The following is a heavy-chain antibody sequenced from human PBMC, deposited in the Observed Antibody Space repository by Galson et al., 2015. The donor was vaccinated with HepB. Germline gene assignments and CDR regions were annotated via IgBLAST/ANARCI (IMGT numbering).Heavy chain of an antibody. J-gene: IGHJ6*02. Sequence: SLRLSCAGSGFVFGAYWMHWVRQVPGKGPLWVSAINTDGSSAVYADSVKGRFTISRDNAKNTLYLRLDSLKVEDTAVYYCATVGGINDMDVWGQGTTVAVSS. CDR2: INTDGSSA. D-gene: IGHD1-14*01. V-gene: IGHV3-74*01. CDR1: GFVFGAYW. CDR3: ATVGGINDMDV.